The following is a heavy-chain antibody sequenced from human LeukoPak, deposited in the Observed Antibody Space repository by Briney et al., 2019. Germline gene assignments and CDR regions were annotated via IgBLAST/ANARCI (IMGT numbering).Heavy chain of an antibody. CDR1: GGSISSYY. Sequence: PSETLSLTCTVSGGSISSYYWSWIRQPAGKGLEWIGRIYSSGNTNYNPSLKSRVTISVDTSKNQFSLKLSSVTAADTAVYYCARAAVTTGSYFDYWGQGTLVTVSS. CDR2: IYSSGNT. CDR3: ARAAVTTGSYFDY. J-gene: IGHJ4*02. D-gene: IGHD4-17*01. V-gene: IGHV4-4*07.